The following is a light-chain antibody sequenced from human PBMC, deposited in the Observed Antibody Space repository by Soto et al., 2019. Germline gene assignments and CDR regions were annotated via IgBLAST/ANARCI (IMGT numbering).Light chain of an antibody. CDR2: AAS. J-gene: IGKJ5*01. CDR3: QQYYSYPIT. Sequence: DIQLTQSPSFLSASVGDRVTITCRASQGISSNLAWYQQKPGKAPKLLIYAASTLQSGVPSRFSGSGSGTDFTLTISCLQSEDFATYYCQQYYSYPITFGQGTRLEIK. CDR1: QGISSN. V-gene: IGKV1-9*01.